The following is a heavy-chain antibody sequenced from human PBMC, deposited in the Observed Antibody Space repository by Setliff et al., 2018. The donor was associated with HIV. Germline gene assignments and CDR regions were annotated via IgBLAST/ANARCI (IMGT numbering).Heavy chain of an antibody. D-gene: IGHD4-17*01. CDR2: IYYSGST. V-gene: IGHV4-59*11. CDR3: ARAWDSTVTTPFNWFDP. J-gene: IGHJ5*02. Sequence: SETLSLTCTVSGDSISSHYWNWIRQPPGKALEWIGYIYYSGSTNYNPSFKSRVTISVDRSKSQFSLKLSSVTAADTAIYYCARAWDSTVTTPFNWFDPWGQGTLVTVSS. CDR1: GDSISSHY.